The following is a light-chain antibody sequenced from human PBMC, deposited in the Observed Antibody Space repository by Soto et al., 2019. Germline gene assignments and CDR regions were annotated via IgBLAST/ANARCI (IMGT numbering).Light chain of an antibody. Sequence: EVVLTQSPATVSLSPGDTATLSCRASQSITSGFLAWYQHKPGQAPRLLIYGASTRATGSPDRFCGSGSGTDFTLTISRLEPEDFAVYFCQQYGAAPWTFGLGTKVEVK. CDR3: QQYGAAPWT. CDR1: QSITSGF. V-gene: IGKV3-20*01. J-gene: IGKJ1*01. CDR2: GAS.